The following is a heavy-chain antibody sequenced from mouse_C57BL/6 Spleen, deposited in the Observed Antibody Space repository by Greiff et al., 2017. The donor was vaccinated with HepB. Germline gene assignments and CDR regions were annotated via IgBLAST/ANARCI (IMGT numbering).Heavy chain of an antibody. CDR2: INPNNGGT. J-gene: IGHJ3*01. V-gene: IGHV1-26*01. CDR3: ARGIYDGYSPFAY. CDR1: GYTFTDYY. Sequence: VQLQQSGPELVKPGASVKISCKASGYTFTDYYMNWVKQSHGKSLEWIGDINPNNGGTSYNQKFKGKATLTVDKSSSTAYMELRSLTSEDSAVYCCARGIYDGYSPFAYWGQGTLVTVSA. D-gene: IGHD2-3*01.